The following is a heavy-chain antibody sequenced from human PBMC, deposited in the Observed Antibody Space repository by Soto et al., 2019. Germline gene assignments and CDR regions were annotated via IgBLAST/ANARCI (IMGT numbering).Heavy chain of an antibody. CDR2: ISYDGNNK. V-gene: IGHV3-30-3*01. CDR1: GFTFSSYA. Sequence: QVQLVESGGGVVQPGRSLRLSCAASGFTFSSYAMHWVRQAPGKGLEWVAVISYDGNNKYYADSVKGRFTISRDNSTNTLYLQMNSLRADDTAVYYCASISPMDVWGQGTTVTVSS. J-gene: IGHJ6*02. CDR3: ASISPMDV.